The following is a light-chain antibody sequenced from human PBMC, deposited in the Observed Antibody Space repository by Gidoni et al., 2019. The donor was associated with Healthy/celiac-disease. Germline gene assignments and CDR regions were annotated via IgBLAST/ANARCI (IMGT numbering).Light chain of an antibody. Sequence: SPGQSITISCTGTSSDVGSYNLVSWYQQHPGKAPKLMIYEGSKRPSGVSNRFSGSKSGNTASLTISGLQAEDEADYYCCSYAGSGDVVFGGGTKLTVL. CDR3: CSYAGSGDVV. V-gene: IGLV2-23*01. CDR2: EGS. CDR1: SSDVGSYNL. J-gene: IGLJ2*01.